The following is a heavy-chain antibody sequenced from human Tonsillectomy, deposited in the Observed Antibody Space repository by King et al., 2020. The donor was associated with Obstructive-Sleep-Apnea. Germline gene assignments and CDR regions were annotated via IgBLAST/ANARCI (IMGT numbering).Heavy chain of an antibody. D-gene: IGHD1-26*01. CDR1: GFTFSSYG. J-gene: IGHJ4*02. CDR2: ISYDGSNK. Sequence: VQLVESGGGVVQPGRSLRLSCAASGFTFSSYGMHWVRQAPGKGLEWVAVISYDGSNKYYADSVKGRFTISRDNSKNTLYLQMNSLRAEDTAVYYCANDPHLVGVIDYYFDYWGQGTLVTVSS. CDR3: ANDPHLVGVIDYYFDY. V-gene: IGHV3-30*18.